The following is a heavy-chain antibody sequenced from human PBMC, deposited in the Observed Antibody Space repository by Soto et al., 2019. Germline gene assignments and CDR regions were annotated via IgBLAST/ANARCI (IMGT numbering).Heavy chain of an antibody. CDR2: IWYDGSNK. V-gene: IGHV3-33*01. CDR3: ARDWDDSHKGVLDY. CDR1: GFTFSSYG. D-gene: IGHD1-1*01. J-gene: IGHJ4*02. Sequence: QVQLVESGGGVVQPGRSLRLSCAASGFTFSSYGMHWVRQAPGKGLEWVAAIWYDGSNKYYADSVKGRFTISRDNSKNTLYLQMNSLRAEDTAVYYCARDWDDSHKGVLDYWGQGTLVTVSS.